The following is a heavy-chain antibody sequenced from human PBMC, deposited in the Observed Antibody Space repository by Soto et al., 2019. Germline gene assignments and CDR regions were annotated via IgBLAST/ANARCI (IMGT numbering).Heavy chain of an antibody. D-gene: IGHD1-1*01. CDR2: ISYDGSNK. V-gene: IGHV3-30*18. CDR3: AKDLQGEGGPLLYHYDGMDV. Sequence: QVQLVESGGGVVQPGRSLRLSCAVSGFTFSYYGMHWVRQAPGKGLEWVTFISYDGSNKYYADSVKCRFTIYRDNSKNTLYLQMNRLRAEDTAVYYCAKDLQGEGGPLLYHYDGMDVCGQGTTVTVS. CDR1: GFTFSYYG. J-gene: IGHJ6*02.